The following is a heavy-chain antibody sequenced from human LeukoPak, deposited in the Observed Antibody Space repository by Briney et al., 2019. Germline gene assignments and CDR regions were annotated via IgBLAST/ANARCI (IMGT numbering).Heavy chain of an antibody. D-gene: IGHD3-10*01. CDR2: IDSDGSIT. CDR1: GFTFSSYW. J-gene: IGHJ3*02. CDR3: ARARGGGGALDI. V-gene: IGHV3-74*01. Sequence: GGSLRLSCAASGFTFSSYWMQWVRQAPGKGLVWVSRIDSDGSITSYADSVKGRFTISRDNAKNTLYVQMNSLRVEDTAVYYCARARGGGGALDIWGQGTMVTVSS.